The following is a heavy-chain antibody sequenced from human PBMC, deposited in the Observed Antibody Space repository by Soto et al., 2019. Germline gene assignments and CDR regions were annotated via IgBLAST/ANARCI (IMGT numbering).Heavy chain of an antibody. V-gene: IGHV3-7*02. Sequence: EVQVVESGGGLVQPGGSLTLSCAASGFTFSSYSMGWVRQAPGRGLEWVATVIEXGXXXXXMDXXKXXXFXXRXNAXXXXXXXXXXXXXXXXXXXXXXXXXXDYWGQGSLVTVSS. CDR3: XXXXXDY. CDR1: GFTFSSYS. CDR2: VIEXGXXX. J-gene: IGHJ4*02.